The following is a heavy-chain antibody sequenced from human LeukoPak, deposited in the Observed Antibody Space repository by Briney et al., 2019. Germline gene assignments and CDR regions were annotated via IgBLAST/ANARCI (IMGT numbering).Heavy chain of an antibody. CDR2: IKQDGSEK. CDR3: ARDKSAGADTGSSFYY. D-gene: IGHD3-10*01. Sequence: GGSLRLPCVGSGFTFSNYWMTWVRQAPGKGLEWVASIKQDGSEKYYVDSVKGRFTFSRDNAKNSLYLQMDSLRAEDTAVYYCARDKSAGADTGSSFYYWGQGALVTVSS. J-gene: IGHJ4*02. V-gene: IGHV3-7*03. CDR1: GFTFSNYW.